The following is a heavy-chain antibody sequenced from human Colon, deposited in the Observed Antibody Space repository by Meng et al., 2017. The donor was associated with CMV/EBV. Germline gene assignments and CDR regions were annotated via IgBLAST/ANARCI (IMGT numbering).Heavy chain of an antibody. CDR2: INPNSGDT. Sequence: QVQLVQSGAEVKKPGASVKVSCKASGYTFTDYYIHWVRQAPGQGLEWMGRINPNSGDTNYAQKFQGRVTLTRDTSISTAYMELSSLRSDDTAVYYCARDNSNWSTDFWGQGTLVTVYS. J-gene: IGHJ4*02. CDR3: ARDNSNWSTDF. V-gene: IGHV1-2*06. CDR1: GYTFTDYY. D-gene: IGHD4-11*01.